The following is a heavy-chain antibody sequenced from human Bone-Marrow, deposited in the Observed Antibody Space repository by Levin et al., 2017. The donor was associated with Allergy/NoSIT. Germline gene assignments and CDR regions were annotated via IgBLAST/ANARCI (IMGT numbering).Heavy chain of an antibody. CDR1: GFSLSTSGVG. Sequence: SGPTLVKPTQTLTLTCTFSGFSLSTSGVGVGWIRQPPGKTLEWLALIYWDDAKRYSPSLSSRLAITRDTSKNQVILTLTNVDPVDTAKYSCARHYVKAPRRFDYWVQGTLVTVSS. J-gene: IGHJ4*02. V-gene: IGHV2-5*02. CDR2: IYWDDAK. CDR3: ARHYVKAPRRFDY. D-gene: IGHD4-17*01.